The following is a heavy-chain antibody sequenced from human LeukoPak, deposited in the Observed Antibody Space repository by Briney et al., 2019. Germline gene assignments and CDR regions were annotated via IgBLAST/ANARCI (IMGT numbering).Heavy chain of an antibody. CDR3: ARAAQDTAMAADY. CDR2: IYYSGST. J-gene: IGHJ4*02. Sequence: SETLSLTCTVSGGSISSGGYYWSWIRQHPGKGLEWIGYIYYSGSTYYNPSLKSRVTISVDTSKNQFSLKLSSVTAADTAVYYCARAAQDTAMAADYWGQGTLVTVSS. D-gene: IGHD5-18*01. CDR1: GGSISSGGYY. V-gene: IGHV4-31*03.